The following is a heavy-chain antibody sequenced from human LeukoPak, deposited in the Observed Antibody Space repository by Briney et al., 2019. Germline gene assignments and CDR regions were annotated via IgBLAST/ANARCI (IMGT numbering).Heavy chain of an antibody. D-gene: IGHD1/OR15-1a*01. CDR2: IYYSGST. CDR1: GGSISSSSYD. J-gene: IGHJ4*02. CDR3: ARRLRRTQYFDY. V-gene: IGHV4-39*01. Sequence: SETLSLTCTVSGGSISSSSYDWGCIRQPPGKGLEWIGTIYYSGSTFSNPSFRSRVTISVDTSQNQFSLKLSSVTAADTAVYYCARRLRRTQYFDYWGQGTLPTVSS.